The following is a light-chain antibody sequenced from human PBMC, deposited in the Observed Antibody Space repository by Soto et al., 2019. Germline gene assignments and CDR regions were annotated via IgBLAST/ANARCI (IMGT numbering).Light chain of an antibody. CDR3: QQYATSPLT. Sequence: EIVLTQSPGTLSLSPGERATLSCRASESVSGSYLAWYQQKAGQAPRLLIYGASSRATGIPDRFSGSGSGTDFTLTISRLDPGDFAVYYCQQYATSPLTFGRGTMVEIK. CDR2: GAS. V-gene: IGKV3-20*01. J-gene: IGKJ1*01. CDR1: ESVSGSY.